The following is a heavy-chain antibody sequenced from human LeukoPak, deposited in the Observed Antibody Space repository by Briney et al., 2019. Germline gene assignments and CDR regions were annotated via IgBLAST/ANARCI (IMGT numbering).Heavy chain of an antibody. Sequence: GGSLRLSCAASGFTFDDYAMSWVRQAPGKGLEWVSAISGSGGSTYYADSVKGRFTISRDNSKNTLYLQMNSLRAEDTAVYYCAKVGAARHDFDYWGQGTLVTVSS. CDR2: ISGSGGST. CDR3: AKVGAARHDFDY. CDR1: GFTFDDYA. J-gene: IGHJ4*02. V-gene: IGHV3-23*01. D-gene: IGHD6-6*01.